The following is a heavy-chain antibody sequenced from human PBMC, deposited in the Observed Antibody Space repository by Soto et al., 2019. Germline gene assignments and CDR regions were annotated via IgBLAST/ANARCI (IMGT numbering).Heavy chain of an antibody. V-gene: IGHV1-24*01. CDR2: FDPEDGET. Sequence: ASVKVSCKVSGYTLTELSMHWVRQAPGKGLEWMGGFDPEDGETIYAQKFQGRVTMTEDTSTDTAYMELSSLRSEDTAVYYCATVPYNWNYGTTLGFDYWGQGTLVTVSS. J-gene: IGHJ4*02. D-gene: IGHD1-7*01. CDR3: ATVPYNWNYGTTLGFDY. CDR1: GYTLTELS.